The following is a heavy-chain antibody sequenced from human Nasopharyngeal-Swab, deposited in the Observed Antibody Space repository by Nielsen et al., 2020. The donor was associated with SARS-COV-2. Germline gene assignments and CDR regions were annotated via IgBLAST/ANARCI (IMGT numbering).Heavy chain of an antibody. Sequence: GESLKISCAASGFTFTDYTMHWVRQPPGQGLEWVAIMSYNGSNRYYADSVKGRFTFSRDNSKNTLYLQMTSLRAEDTVVYYCARASRRALVGATAYWVRGPLFTVSS. D-gene: IGHD1-26*01. CDR2: MSYNGSNR. V-gene: IGHV3-30*14. CDR1: GFTFTDYT. CDR3: ARASRRALVGATAY. J-gene: IGHJ4*02.